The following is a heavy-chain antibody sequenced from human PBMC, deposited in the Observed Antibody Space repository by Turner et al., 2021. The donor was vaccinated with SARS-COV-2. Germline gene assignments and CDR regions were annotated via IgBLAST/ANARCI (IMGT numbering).Heavy chain of an antibody. Sequence: VPLVQSGAEVKKPGASARVSCMDSGYTLTELSMHWVRQAPGKGLEWMGGFDPEDGETIYAQKFQGRVTMTEDTSTDTAYMELSSLRSEDTAVYYCATGSAVAGTPQFYYYYYGIDVWGQGTTVTVSS. V-gene: IGHV1-24*01. CDR1: GYTLTELS. CDR3: ATGSAVAGTPQFYYYYYGIDV. CDR2: FDPEDGET. J-gene: IGHJ6*02. D-gene: IGHD6-19*01.